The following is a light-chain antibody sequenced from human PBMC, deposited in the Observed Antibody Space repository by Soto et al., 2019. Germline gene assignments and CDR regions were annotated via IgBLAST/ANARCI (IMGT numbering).Light chain of an antibody. CDR3: QQYATSPLT. V-gene: IGKV3-20*01. J-gene: IGKJ1*01. Sequence: EILLTQSPGTLSLSPGERVTLSCRASQGVGNNYLAWYQQKPGQAPRLLVHGASSRATGIPDRFSGSGSETDFTLTISRLEPEDFAVYYCQQYATSPLTFGQGTKVEIK. CDR1: QGVGNNY. CDR2: GAS.